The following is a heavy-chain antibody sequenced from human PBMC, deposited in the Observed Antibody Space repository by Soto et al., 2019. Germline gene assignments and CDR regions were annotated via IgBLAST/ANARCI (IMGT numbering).Heavy chain of an antibody. CDR3: ARQDHGDYKY. CDR1: GGTFSSYT. D-gene: IGHD4-17*01. V-gene: IGHV1-69*02. CDR2: IIPILGIA. J-gene: IGHJ4*02. Sequence: SVKVSCKASGGTFSSYTISWVRQAPGQGLEWMGRIIPILGIANYAQKLQGRVTITADKSTSTAYMELSSLSSEYTAVYYCARQDHGDYKYWGEGTLVTVSS.